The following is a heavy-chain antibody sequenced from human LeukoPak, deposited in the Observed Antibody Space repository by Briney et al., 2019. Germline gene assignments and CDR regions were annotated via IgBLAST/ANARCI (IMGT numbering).Heavy chain of an antibody. V-gene: IGHV3-23*01. J-gene: IGHJ2*01. CDR3: AKPSLYYYDTSGYYRYWYFDL. CDR2: ISGSGGST. Sequence: GGSLRLSCAASGFTFSSYAMSWVRQAPGKGLEWVSAISGSGGSTYYADSVKGRFTISRDNSKNTLYLQMNSLRAEDTAVYYCAKPSLYYYDTSGYYRYWYFDLWGRGTLVTVSS. CDR1: GFTFSSYA. D-gene: IGHD3-22*01.